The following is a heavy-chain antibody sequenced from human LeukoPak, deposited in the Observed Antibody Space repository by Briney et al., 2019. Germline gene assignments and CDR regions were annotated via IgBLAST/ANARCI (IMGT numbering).Heavy chain of an antibody. D-gene: IGHD2-2*01. CDR3: ARDKALIVVAPAANGALRNYYYGMDV. Sequence: PGGSLRLSCAASGFTFSSYSMNWVRQAPGKGLEWVSSISSSSSYIYYADSVKGRFTISRDNAENSLYLQMNSLRAEDTAVYYCARDKALIVVAPAANGALRNYYYGMDVWGQGTTVTVSS. V-gene: IGHV3-21*01. CDR2: ISSSSSYI. CDR1: GFTFSSYS. J-gene: IGHJ6*02.